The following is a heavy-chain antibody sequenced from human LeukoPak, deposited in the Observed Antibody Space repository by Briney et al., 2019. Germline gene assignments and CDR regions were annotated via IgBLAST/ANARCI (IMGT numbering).Heavy chain of an antibody. CDR1: GYTFTDYY. V-gene: IGHV1-69-2*01. J-gene: IGHJ3*02. CDR3: ATAPLRLSQGYCSSTSCSDAFDI. CDR2: VDPEDGET. Sequence: GATVKISCKASGYTFTDYYMHWVQQAPGKGLEWMGRVDPEDGETIYAEKFQGRVTITADTSTDTAYMELSSLRSEDTAVYYCATAPLRLSQGYCSSTSCSDAFDIWGLGTMVTVSS. D-gene: IGHD2-2*01.